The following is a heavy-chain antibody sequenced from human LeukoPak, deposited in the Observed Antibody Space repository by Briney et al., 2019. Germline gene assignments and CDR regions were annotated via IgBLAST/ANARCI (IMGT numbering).Heavy chain of an antibody. V-gene: IGHV1-69*05. Sequence: EASVKVSCKASGGTFSSYAISWVRQAPGQGLEWMGGIIPIFGTANYAQKFQGRVTITTDESTSTAYMELSSLRSDDTAVYYCARGTGYSSHDYFDYWGQGTLVTVSS. D-gene: IGHD6-13*01. CDR3: ARGTGYSSHDYFDY. J-gene: IGHJ4*02. CDR2: IIPIFGTA. CDR1: GGTFSSYA.